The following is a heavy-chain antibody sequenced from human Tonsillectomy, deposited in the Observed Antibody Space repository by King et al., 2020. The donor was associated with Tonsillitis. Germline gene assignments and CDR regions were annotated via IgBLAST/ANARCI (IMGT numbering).Heavy chain of an antibody. CDR3: ARPGCSGGSCYLVIDY. J-gene: IGHJ4*02. CDR2: IYHSGKT. D-gene: IGHD2-15*01. V-gene: IGHV4-38-2*01. Sequence: QLQESGPGLVKPSETLSLTCAVSGYSISSVYYWGWIRQSPGKGLEWIGSIYHSGKTYYNPSLKSRVSMSVDTSKKQFSLRLSSVTAADTAIYYCARPGCSGGSCYLVIDYWGQGILVTVSS. CDR1: GYSISSVYY.